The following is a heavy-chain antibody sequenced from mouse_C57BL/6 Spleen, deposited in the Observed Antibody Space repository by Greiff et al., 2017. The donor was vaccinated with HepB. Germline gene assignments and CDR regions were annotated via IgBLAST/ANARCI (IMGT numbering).Heavy chain of an antibody. CDR1: GFTFSSYG. J-gene: IGHJ2*01. D-gene: IGHD2-4*01. CDR3: ARHLIYYDYDGGYYFDY. Sequence: EVQGVESGGDLVKPGGSLKLSCAASGFTFSSYGMSWVRQTPDKRLEWVATISSGGSYTYYPDSVKGRFTISRDNAKNTLYLQMSSLKSEDTAMYYCARHLIYYDYDGGYYFDYWGQGTTLTVSS. V-gene: IGHV5-6*01. CDR2: ISSGGSYT.